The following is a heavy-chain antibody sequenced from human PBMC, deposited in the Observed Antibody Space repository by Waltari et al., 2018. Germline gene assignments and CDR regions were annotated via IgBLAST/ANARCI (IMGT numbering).Heavy chain of an antibody. CDR1: GYSISSGYY. Sequence: QVQLQESGPGLVKPSETLSLTCAVSGYSISSGYYWGWIRQPPGKGLEWIGSIYHSGSTYYNPSLKSRVTISVDPSKNQFSLKLSSVTAADTAVYYCARAPMSQGWAFDIWGQGTMVTVSS. D-gene: IGHD2-15*01. J-gene: IGHJ3*02. CDR3: ARAPMSQGWAFDI. V-gene: IGHV4-38-2*01. CDR2: IYHSGST.